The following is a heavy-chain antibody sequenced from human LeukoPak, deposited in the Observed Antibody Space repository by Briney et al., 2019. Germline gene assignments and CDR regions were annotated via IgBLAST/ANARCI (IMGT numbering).Heavy chain of an antibody. CDR3: AMGSGSYYLIVVEDY. D-gene: IGHD3-10*01. V-gene: IGHV4-38-2*02. CDR2: IYHSGST. CDR1: GYSISSGYY. J-gene: IGHJ4*02. Sequence: SETLSLTCTVSGYSISSGYYWGWIRQPPGKGLEWIGSIYHSGSTYYNPSLKSRVTISVDTSKNQFSLKLSSVTAADTAVYYCAMGSGSYYLIVVEDYWGQGTLVTVSS.